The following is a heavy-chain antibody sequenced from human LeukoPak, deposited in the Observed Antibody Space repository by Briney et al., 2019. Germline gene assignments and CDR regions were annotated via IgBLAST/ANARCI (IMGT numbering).Heavy chain of an antibody. CDR1: GGSTSSYY. D-gene: IGHD3-10*01. CDR3: ARLRGGGSGPYNWFDP. Sequence: PEPLSLTSTSSGGSTSSYYWTWIGQPPGKELKWFGSIYYSGITNYNPSLKSRVTISVDTSKNQFSLKLSSVTAADTAVYYCARLRGGGSGPYNWFDPWGQGTLVTVSS. V-gene: IGHV4-59*08. CDR2: IYYSGIT. J-gene: IGHJ5*02.